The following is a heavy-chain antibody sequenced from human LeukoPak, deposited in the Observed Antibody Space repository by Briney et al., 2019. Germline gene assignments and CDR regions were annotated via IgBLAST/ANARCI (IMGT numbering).Heavy chain of an antibody. D-gene: IGHD3-10*01. V-gene: IGHV4-34*01. CDR3: ARGQGFGGVRGVIRVRFDP. CDR2: INHIGST. CDR1: GGSFSGYY. Sequence: SETLSLTCAVYGGSFSGYYWSWIRQPPGKGLEWIGEINHIGSTNYNPSLKSRVTISVDTSKNQFSLKLSSVTAADTAVYYCARGQGFGGVRGVIRVRFDPWGQGTLVTVSS. J-gene: IGHJ5*02.